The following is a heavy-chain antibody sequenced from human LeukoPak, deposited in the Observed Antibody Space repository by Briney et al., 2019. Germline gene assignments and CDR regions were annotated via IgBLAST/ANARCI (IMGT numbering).Heavy chain of an antibody. CDR3: AKSGGIAAAGTFDY. Sequence: GGSLRLSFAASGFTFDDYAMHWVRQAPGKGLEWVSGISWNSGSIGYADSVKGRFTISRDNAKNSLYLQMNSLRAEDMALYYCAKSGGIAAAGTFDYWGQGTLVTVSS. J-gene: IGHJ4*02. V-gene: IGHV3-9*03. CDR2: ISWNSGSI. D-gene: IGHD6-13*01. CDR1: GFTFDDYA.